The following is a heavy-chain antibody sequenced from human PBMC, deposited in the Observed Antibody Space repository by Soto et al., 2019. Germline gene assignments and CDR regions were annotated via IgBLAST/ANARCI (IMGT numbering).Heavy chain of an antibody. CDR1: GGTFSSYA. V-gene: IGHV1-69*13. D-gene: IGHD6-19*01. CDR3: ARGYSSGWTPYYYYYGMDV. Sequence: RASVKVSCKASGGTFSSYAISWVRQAPGQGLEWMGGIIPIFGTANYAQKFQGRVTITADESTSTAYMELSSLRSEDTAVYYCARGYSSGWTPYYYYYGMDVWGQGTTVTVSS. J-gene: IGHJ6*02. CDR2: IIPIFGTA.